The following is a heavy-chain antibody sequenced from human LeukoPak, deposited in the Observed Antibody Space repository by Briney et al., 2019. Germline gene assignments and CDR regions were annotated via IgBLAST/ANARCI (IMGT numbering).Heavy chain of an antibody. CDR3: ARGIVGGLDY. J-gene: IGHJ4*02. D-gene: IGHD1-26*01. V-gene: IGHV3-23*01. CDR1: GFTFTTYA. CDR2: ISGLGDST. Sequence: GGSLRLSCAASGFTFTTYAMSWVRQAPGKGLECVSSISGLGDSTYYADSVKGRFTISRDNAKNTLYLQMNSLRAEDTAVYYCARGIVGGLDYWGQGTLVTVSS.